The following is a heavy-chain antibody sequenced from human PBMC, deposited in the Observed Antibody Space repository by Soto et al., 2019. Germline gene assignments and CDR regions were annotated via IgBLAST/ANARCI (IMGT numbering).Heavy chain of an antibody. V-gene: IGHV3-53*01. CDR2: IYSGGST. CDR3: ARGILTYSSGEYFDY. D-gene: IGHD6-19*01. J-gene: IGHJ4*02. CDR1: GFTVSSNY. Sequence: PGGSLRLSCAASGFTVSSNYMSWVRQATGKGLEWVSVIYSGGSTYYADSVKGRFTISRDNSKNTLYLQMNSLRAEDTAVYYCARGILTYSSGEYFDYWGQGTLVTVSS.